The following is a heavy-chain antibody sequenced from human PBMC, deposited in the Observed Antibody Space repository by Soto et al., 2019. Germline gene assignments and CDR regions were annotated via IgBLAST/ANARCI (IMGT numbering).Heavy chain of an antibody. CDR2: INAGNGNT. D-gene: IGHD3-16*01. CDR1: GYTFTSYD. J-gene: IGHJ5*02. CDR3: ARGYGGPIGWFDP. V-gene: IGHV1-3*01. Sequence: ASMKVSCKASGYTFTSYDMYWARQAPGQRLEWMGWINAGNGNTKYSQKFQGRVTITRDTSASTAYMELSSLRSEDTAVYYCARGYGGPIGWFDPWGQGTLVTVSS.